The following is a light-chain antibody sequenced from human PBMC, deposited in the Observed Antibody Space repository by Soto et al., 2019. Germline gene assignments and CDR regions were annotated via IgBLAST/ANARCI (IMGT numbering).Light chain of an antibody. CDR1: QSVDSSF. J-gene: IGKJ1*01. CDR3: QQYVSSVT. CDR2: GAS. V-gene: IGKV3-20*01. Sequence: EIVLTQSPGSLSLSPGERATLSCRASQSVDSSFFAWYQQKPGQATRLLIYGASNRATGIPDRFSGRGSGTDFTLTITGLEPEYVAVYYCQQYVSSVTFGQGTKVEIK.